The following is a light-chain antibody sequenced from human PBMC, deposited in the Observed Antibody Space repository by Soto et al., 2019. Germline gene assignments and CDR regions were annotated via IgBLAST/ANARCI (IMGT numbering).Light chain of an antibody. CDR2: DAS. V-gene: IGKV1-9*01. Sequence: DIQLTQSPSFVSASVGDRVTITCRASQGISSYLAWYQQRPGKAPKLLIYDASTLQSGVPSRFSGSGSGAEFTLTISSLQPEDFATYYCQQINTFPVTFGGGTKVEIK. CDR1: QGISSY. J-gene: IGKJ4*01. CDR3: QQINTFPVT.